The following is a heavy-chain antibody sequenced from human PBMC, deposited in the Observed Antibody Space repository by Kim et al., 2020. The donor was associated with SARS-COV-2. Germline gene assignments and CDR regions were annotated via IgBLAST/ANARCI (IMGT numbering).Heavy chain of an antibody. CDR3: ARGWATAKRGGPYDY. Sequence: SETLSLTYTVSGGSISSGGYYWSWIRQHPGKGLEWIGYIYYIGTTYYNPSLKSRVTISVDTSKNQFSLNLKSVTAADTAVYYCARGWATAKRGGPYDYWGQGTLVTVSS. V-gene: IGHV4-31*03. CDR2: IYYIGTT. CDR1: GGSISSGGYY. D-gene: IGHD5-12*01. J-gene: IGHJ4*02.